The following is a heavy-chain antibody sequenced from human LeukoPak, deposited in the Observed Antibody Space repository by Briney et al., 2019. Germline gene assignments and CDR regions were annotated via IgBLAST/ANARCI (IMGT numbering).Heavy chain of an antibody. CDR1: GFSLDDYA. CDR2: VSWDSGTK. J-gene: IGHJ3*01. Sequence: GGSLRLSCAGSGFSLDDYAMHWVRQAPGKGLEWVSSVSWDSGTKVYADSVKGRFTISRDNAKNSPYLQMNSLRSEDTALYYCIKDMGFDLLKDAFHVWGQGTMVTVSS. D-gene: IGHD3-9*01. V-gene: IGHV3-9*01. CDR3: IKDMGFDLLKDAFHV.